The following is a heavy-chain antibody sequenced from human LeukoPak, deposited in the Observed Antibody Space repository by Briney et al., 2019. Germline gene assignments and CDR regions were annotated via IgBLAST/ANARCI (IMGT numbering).Heavy chain of an antibody. J-gene: IGHJ3*02. Sequence: ASVKVSCKASGYTFISYGISWVRQAPGQGLEWMAWISAYNGNTKYAQKLQGRLTMTTDSSTSTAYMELRSLRSDDTAVYYCARDGSIAAAGTSSAFAFDIWGQGTMVTVSS. D-gene: IGHD6-13*01. CDR2: ISAYNGNT. CDR1: GYTFISYG. V-gene: IGHV1-18*01. CDR3: ARDGSIAAAGTSSAFAFDI.